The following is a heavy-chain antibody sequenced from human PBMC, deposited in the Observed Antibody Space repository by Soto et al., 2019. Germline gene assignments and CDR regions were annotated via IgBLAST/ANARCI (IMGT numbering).Heavy chain of an antibody. V-gene: IGHV4-39*01. D-gene: IGHD6-6*01. CDR2: SYYSGST. J-gene: IGHJ6*02. CDR3: ARGGGDSSSSWWYYYYGMDV. CDR1: GGSISSSSYY. Sequence: PSETLSLTCTVSGGSISSSSYYWGWIRQPPGKGREWIGSSYYSGSTYYNPSLKSRVTISVDTSKNQFSLKLSSVTAADTAVYYCARGGGDSSSSWWYYYYGMDVWGQGTTVTVSS.